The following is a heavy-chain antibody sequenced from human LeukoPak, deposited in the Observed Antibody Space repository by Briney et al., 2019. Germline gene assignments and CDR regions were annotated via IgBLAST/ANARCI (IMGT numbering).Heavy chain of an antibody. CDR1: GYTFTSYD. Sequence: ASVKVSCKASGYTFTSYDINWVRQATGQGLEWMGWMNPNSGNTGYAQKLQGRVTMTTDTSTSTAYMELRSLRSDDTAVYYCAREYYYDSSGYYGYWGQGTLVTVSS. D-gene: IGHD3-22*01. CDR2: MNPNSGNT. V-gene: IGHV1-8*01. CDR3: AREYYYDSSGYYGY. J-gene: IGHJ4*02.